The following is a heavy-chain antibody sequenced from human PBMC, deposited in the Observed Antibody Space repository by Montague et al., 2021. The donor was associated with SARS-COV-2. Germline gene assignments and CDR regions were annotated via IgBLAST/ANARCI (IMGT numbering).Heavy chain of an antibody. D-gene: IGHD3-10*01. CDR3: ARKGSERSDLAY. CDR2: IYHTGST. Sequence: SETLSLTCVVSGDSFSTDNWWTWVRLPPGKGLEWDGEIYHTGSTKYKPSLKSRVSMSVAKSWNQFSLGLTSVTAADTAIYYCARKGSERSDLAYWGQGTLVTVSS. CDR1: GDSFSTDNW. V-gene: IGHV4-4*02. J-gene: IGHJ4*02.